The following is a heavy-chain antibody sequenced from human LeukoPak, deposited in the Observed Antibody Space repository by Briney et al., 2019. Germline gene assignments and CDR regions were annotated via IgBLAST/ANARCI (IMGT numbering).Heavy chain of an antibody. CDR3: ARGPERTGVGTRYYYDMDV. D-gene: IGHD2-8*01. CDR1: GFTFSSYA. Sequence: PGGSLRLSCAASGFTFSSYAMHWVRQAPGKGLVWVAVISYDGSNKYYADSVKGRFTISRDNSKNTLYLQMNSLRAEDTAVYYCARGPERTGVGTRYYYDMDVWGQGTTVTVSS. CDR2: ISYDGSNK. V-gene: IGHV3-30-3*01. J-gene: IGHJ6*02.